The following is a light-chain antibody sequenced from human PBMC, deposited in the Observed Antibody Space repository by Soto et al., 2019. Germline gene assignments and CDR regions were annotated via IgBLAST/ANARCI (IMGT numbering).Light chain of an antibody. CDR2: EVS. CDR1: SSDVGGYNY. CDR3: ISYAGSNNLGV. J-gene: IGLJ3*02. Sequence: QSALTQPPSASGSPGQSVTISCTGTSSDVGGYNYVSWYQQHPGKAPQLMIYEVSKRPSGVPDRYSGSKSGYTASLTVSGLQAEDEADYSCISYAGSNNLGVFSGGTKPTVL. V-gene: IGLV2-8*01.